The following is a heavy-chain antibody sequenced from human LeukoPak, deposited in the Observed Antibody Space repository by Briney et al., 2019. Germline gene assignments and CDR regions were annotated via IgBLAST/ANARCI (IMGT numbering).Heavy chain of an antibody. V-gene: IGHV5-51*01. J-gene: IGHJ3*02. CDR1: GYSFTSYW. CDR2: IYPGDSDT. CDR3: AGRRLESYVAFDI. Sequence: GESPKISCKGSGYSFTSYWIGWVRQMPGKGLEWMGIIYPGDSDTRYSPSFQGQVTISADKSISTAYLQWSSLKASDTAMYYCAGRRLESYVAFDIWGQGTMVTVSS. D-gene: IGHD3-10*02.